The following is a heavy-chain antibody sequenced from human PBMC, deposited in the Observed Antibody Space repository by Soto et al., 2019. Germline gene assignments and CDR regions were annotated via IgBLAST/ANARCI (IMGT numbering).Heavy chain of an antibody. D-gene: IGHD1-26*01. CDR1: GFTFSSYA. CDR3: ARDGAYSGSYYGRGRWYFDY. Sequence: HPGGSLRLSCAASGFTFSSYAMHWVRQAPGKGLERVAVISYDGSNKYYADSVKGRFTISRDNSKNTPYLQMNSLRAEDTAVYYCARDGAYSGSYYGRGRWYFDYWGQGPLVTVAS. V-gene: IGHV3-30-3*01. J-gene: IGHJ4*02. CDR2: ISYDGSNK.